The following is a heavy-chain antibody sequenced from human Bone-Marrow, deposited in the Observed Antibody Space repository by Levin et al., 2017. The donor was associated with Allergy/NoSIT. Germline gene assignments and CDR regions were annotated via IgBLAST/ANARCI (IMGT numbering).Heavy chain of an antibody. V-gene: IGHV1-18*01. CDR2: ISAHNGNT. Sequence: ASVKVSCKASGYTFTSFGINWVRQAPGQGLEWMGWISAHNGNTYFAQKFQGRVTMTTDTSTSTAYMELRSLRSDDTAVYYCAAFITLVRGVPKSYFDYWGQGTLVTVSS. D-gene: IGHD3-10*01. CDR1: GYTFTSFG. CDR3: AAFITLVRGVPKSYFDY. J-gene: IGHJ4*02.